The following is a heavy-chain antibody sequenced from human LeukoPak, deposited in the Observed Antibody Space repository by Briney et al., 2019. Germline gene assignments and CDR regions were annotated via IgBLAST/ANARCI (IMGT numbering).Heavy chain of an antibody. Sequence: ASVTVSCKASGYTFTSYYMHWVRQAPGQGLEWMGIINPSGGSTIYAQTFRGRATITRHTSTSTGYMELSSLRSEYTAVYYCATEGKKQLLQGDAFDVWGQGTMISVSS. CDR1: GYTFTSYY. J-gene: IGHJ3*01. CDR2: INPSGGST. CDR3: ATEGKKQLLQGDAFDV. D-gene: IGHD2-2*01. V-gene: IGHV1-46*01.